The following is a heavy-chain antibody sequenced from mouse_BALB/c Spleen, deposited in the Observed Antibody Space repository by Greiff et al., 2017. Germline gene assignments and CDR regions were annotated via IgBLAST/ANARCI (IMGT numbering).Heavy chain of an antibody. CDR3: ARVPPTASWFAY. Sequence: VNLVESGPGLVAPSQSLSITCTVSGFSLTSYGVHWVRQPPGKGLEWLGVIWAGGSTNYNSALMSRLSISKDNSKSQVFLKMNSLQTDDTAMYYCARVPPTASWFAYWGQGTLVTVSA. J-gene: IGHJ3*01. CDR2: IWAGGST. D-gene: IGHD1-2*01. CDR1: GFSLTSYG. V-gene: IGHV2-9*02.